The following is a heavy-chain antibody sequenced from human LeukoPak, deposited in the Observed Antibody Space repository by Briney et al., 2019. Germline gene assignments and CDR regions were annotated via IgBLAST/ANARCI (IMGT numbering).Heavy chain of an antibody. Sequence: SEILSLTCAVYGGSFSGQYWGWIRQPPGKGLEWIGEINHGGSISYNASLKSRVTISLDTSKNQFSLKLSSVTAADTAVYYCAGGDYHGSESYANYWGQGTLVTVSS. V-gene: IGHV4-34*01. D-gene: IGHD3-10*01. CDR1: GGSFSGQY. CDR2: INHGGSI. J-gene: IGHJ4*02. CDR3: AGGDYHGSESYANY.